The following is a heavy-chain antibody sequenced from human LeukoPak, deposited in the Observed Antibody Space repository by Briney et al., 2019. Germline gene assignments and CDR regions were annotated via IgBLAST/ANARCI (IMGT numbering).Heavy chain of an antibody. CDR3: AKEGIVVVPAATNYYYYGMDV. D-gene: IGHD2-2*01. CDR1: GLTFSSYA. CDR2: ISGSGGST. V-gene: IGHV3-23*01. Sequence: GGSLRLSCAASGLTFSSYAMSWVRQAPGKGLEWVSAISGSGGSTYYADSVKGRFTISRDNSKNTLYLQMNSLRAEDTAVYYCAKEGIVVVPAATNYYYYGMDVWGQGTTVTVSS. J-gene: IGHJ6*02.